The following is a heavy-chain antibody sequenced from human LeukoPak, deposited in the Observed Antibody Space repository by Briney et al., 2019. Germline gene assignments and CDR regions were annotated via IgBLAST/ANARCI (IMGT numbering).Heavy chain of an antibody. V-gene: IGHV3-30*02. Sequence: GGSLRLSCAASGFSFSDSAMHWVRQAPGKGLQWVAFIRYDGSNTKYTDSVKRRFTISRDNSKNTLYLQMNSLRAEDTTVYYCARDRYEYDSSTYFGCYAWGLGTLVTVSS. CDR2: IRYDGSNT. CDR1: GFSFSDSA. J-gene: IGHJ5*02. CDR3: ARDRYEYDSSTYFGCYA. D-gene: IGHD3-22*01.